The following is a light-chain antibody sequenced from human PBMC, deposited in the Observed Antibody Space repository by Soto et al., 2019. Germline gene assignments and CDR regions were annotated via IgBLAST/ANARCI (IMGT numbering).Light chain of an antibody. J-gene: IGLJ1*01. CDR1: RSDIGDSNF. CDR2: EVN. V-gene: IGLV2-14*01. Sequence: QSALTQPASVSGSPGQSVTISCTGPRSDIGDSNFISWYQHSPGKAPGLLIYEVNNRPSGVSKRFSGSKAGNTASLTISGLLDDDEADYFCASFRSGTILVFGSGTKVTVL. CDR3: ASFRSGTILV.